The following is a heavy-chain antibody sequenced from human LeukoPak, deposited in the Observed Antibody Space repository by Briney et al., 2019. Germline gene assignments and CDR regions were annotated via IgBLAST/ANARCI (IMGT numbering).Heavy chain of an antibody. CDR2: INHSGGT. Sequence: SETLSLTCAVYGGSFCGYFWSWIRQPPGKGLEWIGEINHSGGTNYNPSLESRVTISLDTSKNQFSLKVNSVTAADTAVYYCARARDGYYYGLDVWGQGTTVTVSS. CDR3: ARARDGYYYGLDV. J-gene: IGHJ6*02. D-gene: IGHD5-24*01. V-gene: IGHV4-34*01. CDR1: GGSFCGYF.